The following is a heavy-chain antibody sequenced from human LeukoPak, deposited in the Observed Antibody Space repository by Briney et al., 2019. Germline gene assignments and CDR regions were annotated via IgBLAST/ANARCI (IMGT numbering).Heavy chain of an antibody. Sequence: GGSLRLSCAASGFTFSSYGMNWVRQAPGKGLEWVSSISSSSYIYYADSVKGRFTISRDHANNSLYLQMNSLRAEDTAVYYCAREPYDSSGYRAFDIWGQGTMVTVSS. CDR1: GFTFSSYG. J-gene: IGHJ3*02. CDR3: AREPYDSSGYRAFDI. CDR2: ISSSSYI. V-gene: IGHV3-21*01. D-gene: IGHD3-22*01.